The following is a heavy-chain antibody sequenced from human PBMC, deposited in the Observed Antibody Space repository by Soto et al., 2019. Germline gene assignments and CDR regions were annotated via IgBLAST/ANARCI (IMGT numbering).Heavy chain of an antibody. CDR2: ISSDGNNK. D-gene: IGHD2-21*02. CDR1: GFTFSTYG. Sequence: QVQLVESGGGVVQPGRSLRLSCAASGFTFSTYGMHWVRQAPGKGLEWVAAISSDGNNKHYADTVKGRFTMSRESSKNTLYLQMNSLSPEDTAVYYCAREEHIVVVTAIPAEYFQYWGQGTLVTVSS. J-gene: IGHJ1*01. CDR3: AREEHIVVVTAIPAEYFQY. V-gene: IGHV3-30*03.